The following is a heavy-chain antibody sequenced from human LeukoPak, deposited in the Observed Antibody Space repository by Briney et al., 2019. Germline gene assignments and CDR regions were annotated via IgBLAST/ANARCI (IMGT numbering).Heavy chain of an antibody. CDR2: IYYSGST. D-gene: IGHD3-9*01. J-gene: IGHJ4*02. V-gene: IGHV4-39*01. CDR1: GGSISSSSYY. Sequence: PSETLSLTCTVSGGSISSSSYYWGWIRQPPGKGLEWIGSIYYSGSTYYNPSLKSRVTISVDTSKNQFSLRLSSVTAAGTAVYYCARHHGYYDILTGYYRKLYFDYWGQGTLVTVSS. CDR3: ARHHGYYDILTGYYRKLYFDY.